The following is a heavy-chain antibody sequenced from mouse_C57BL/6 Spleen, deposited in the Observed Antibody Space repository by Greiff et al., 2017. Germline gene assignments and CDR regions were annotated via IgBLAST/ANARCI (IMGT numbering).Heavy chain of an antibody. CDR3: AREGLGQGFFDD. J-gene: IGHJ2*01. CDR1: GYTFTNYW. Sequence: VQLQQSGAELVRPGTSVKMSCKASGYTFTNYWIGWAKQRPGHGLEWIGDIYPGGGYTNYNEKFKGKATLTADKSSSTAYMQCSSLTSEDSAIYYCAREGLGQGFFDDWGEGTTLTGSS. CDR2: IYPGGGYT. V-gene: IGHV1-63*01. D-gene: IGHD3-3*01.